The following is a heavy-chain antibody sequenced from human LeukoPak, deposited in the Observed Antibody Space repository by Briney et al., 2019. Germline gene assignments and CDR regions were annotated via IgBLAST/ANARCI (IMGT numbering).Heavy chain of an antibody. D-gene: IGHD2-15*01. CDR1: GGSISSYY. J-gene: IGHJ5*02. V-gene: IGHV4-4*07. CDR2: IYTSGST. CDR3: ARAQDIVVVGENWFDP. Sequence: PSETLSLTCTVSGGSISSYYWSWIRQPAGKGLEWIGRIYTSGSTNYNPSLKSRVTMSVDTPKNQFSLKLSSVTAADTAVYYCARAQDIVVVGENWFDPWGQGTLVTVSS.